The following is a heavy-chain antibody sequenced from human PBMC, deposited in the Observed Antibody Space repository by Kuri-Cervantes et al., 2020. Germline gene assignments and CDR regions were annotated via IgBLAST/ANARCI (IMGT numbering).Heavy chain of an antibody. D-gene: IGHD2-15*01. V-gene: IGHV1-18*01. CDR1: GYTFTSYG. CDR2: ISAYNGNT. Sequence: ASVKVSCKASGYTFTSYGISCVRQDPGQGRGGRGWISAYNGNTNYAQKLEGRVTMTTDTSTRTAYMELRSQRSDDTAMYYCAGGAYCSGCSCYSVWDGPAFDFWGQGTMVTVSS. CDR3: AGGAYCSGCSCYSVWDGPAFDF. J-gene: IGHJ3*01.